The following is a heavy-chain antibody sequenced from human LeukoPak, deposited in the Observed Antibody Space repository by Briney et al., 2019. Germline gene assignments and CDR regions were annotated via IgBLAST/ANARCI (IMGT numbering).Heavy chain of an antibody. J-gene: IGHJ4*02. CDR2: IYWDDDK. CDR1: GFSRSTSGVG. V-gene: IGHV2-5*02. D-gene: IGHD5-24*01. Sequence: ESGPTLVQPTQPPTLTSTFSGFSRSTSGVGVGWIRQPPGKALEWLALIYWDDDKRYSPSLKSRLTITKDTSKNQVVLTMTNMDPVHTATYYCAHIPVETLDYCVQGTLVTVSS. CDR3: AHIPVETLDY.